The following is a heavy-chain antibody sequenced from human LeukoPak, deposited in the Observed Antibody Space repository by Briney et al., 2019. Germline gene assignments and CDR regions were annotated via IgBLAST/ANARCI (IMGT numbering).Heavy chain of an antibody. Sequence: PGGSLRLSCAASGFTFSSYWMSWVRQAPGKGLEWVANIKQDGSEKYYVDSVKGRFTISRDNAKNSLYLQMNSLRAEDTAVYYCARDLGGHPTQAGLSVYWGQGTLVTVSS. J-gene: IGHJ4*02. D-gene: IGHD3-16*02. CDR1: GFTFSSYW. CDR2: IKQDGSEK. CDR3: ARDLGGHPTQAGLSVY. V-gene: IGHV3-7*01.